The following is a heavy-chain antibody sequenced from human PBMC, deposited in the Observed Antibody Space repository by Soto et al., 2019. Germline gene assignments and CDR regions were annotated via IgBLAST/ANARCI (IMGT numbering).Heavy chain of an antibody. CDR3: ARAPGYCSGGSCYLFFDY. CDR2: IYYSGST. J-gene: IGHJ4*02. CDR1: GGSISSGGYY. V-gene: IGHV4-31*03. Sequence: SETLSLTCTVSGGSISSGGYYLSWIRQHPGKGLEWNGYIYYSGSTYYNPSLKSRVTISVDTSKNQFSLKLSSVTAADTAVYYCARAPGYCSGGSCYLFFDYWGQATLVTVSS. D-gene: IGHD2-15*01.